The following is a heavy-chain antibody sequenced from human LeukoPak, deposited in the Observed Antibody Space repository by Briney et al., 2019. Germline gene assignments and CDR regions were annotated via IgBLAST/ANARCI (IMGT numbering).Heavy chain of an antibody. CDR3: AKWAVPAAIFYYYYYMDV. CDR1: GFTFSSYW. J-gene: IGHJ6*03. Sequence: GGSLRLSCAASGFTFSSYWMSWVRQAPGKGLEWVANIKQDGSEKYYVDSVKGRFTISRDNAKNSLYLQMNSLRAEDTAVYYCAKWAVPAAIFYYYYYMDVWGKGTTVTVSS. V-gene: IGHV3-7*03. CDR2: IKQDGSEK. D-gene: IGHD2-2*01.